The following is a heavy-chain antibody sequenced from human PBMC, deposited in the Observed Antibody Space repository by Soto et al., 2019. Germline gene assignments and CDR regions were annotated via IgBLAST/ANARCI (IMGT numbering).Heavy chain of an antibody. J-gene: IGHJ4*02. CDR3: ARHGWEGSGSYYNSNYFDY. CDR1: GYSFTNYW. D-gene: IGHD3-10*01. CDR2: IDPSDSYT. Sequence: EVQLVQSGGEVKKPGESLRISCKASGYSFTNYWISWVRQMPGKGLEWMGRIDPSDSYTNYSPSFQGHVTLSADKSISTAYLQWSSLKASDTAIYYCARHGWEGSGSYYNSNYFDYWGQGTLVTVSS. V-gene: IGHV5-10-1*03.